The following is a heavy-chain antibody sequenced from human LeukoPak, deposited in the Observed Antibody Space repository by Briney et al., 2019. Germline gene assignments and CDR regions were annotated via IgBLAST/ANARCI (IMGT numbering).Heavy chain of an antibody. J-gene: IGHJ5*02. CDR2: INHSGST. CDR3: ARFRAVGSPSWFDP. CDR1: GGSSSGYY. D-gene: IGHD6-19*01. Sequence: SETLSLTCAVYGGSSSGYYWSWIRQPPGKGLEWIGEINHSGSTNYNPSLKSRVTISVDTSKNQFSLKLSSVTAADTAVYYCARFRAVGSPSWFDPWGQGTLVTVSS. V-gene: IGHV4-34*01.